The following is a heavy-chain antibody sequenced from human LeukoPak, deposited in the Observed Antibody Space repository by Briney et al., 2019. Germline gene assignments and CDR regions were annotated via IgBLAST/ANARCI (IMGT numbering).Heavy chain of an antibody. J-gene: IGHJ4*02. Sequence: ASVKVSCKASGYIFTIYGINWVRQAPGQGLEWMGWISADNGDTNYAQKFQGRVNMTTDTSTSTVYMELRSLRSDDTALYYCARGGTPTTTFGGYWGQGTMVTVSS. CDR2: ISADNGDT. V-gene: IGHV1-18*01. D-gene: IGHD3-16*01. CDR1: GYIFTIYG. CDR3: ARGGTPTTTFGGY.